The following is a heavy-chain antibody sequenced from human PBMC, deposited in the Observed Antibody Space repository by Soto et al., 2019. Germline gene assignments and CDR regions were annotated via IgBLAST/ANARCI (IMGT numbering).Heavy chain of an antibody. J-gene: IGHJ1*01. CDR1: GFTFSNAW. CDR2: IKSKTDGGTT. V-gene: IGHV3-15*01. Sequence: GGSLRLSCAASGFTFSNAWMSWVRQAPGKGLEWVGRIKSKTDGGTTDYAAPVKGRFTISRDDSKNTLYLQMNSLKTEDTTVYYCTTDDYGDYPYAEYFQHWGQGTLVTVSS. CDR3: TTDDYGDYPYAEYFQH. D-gene: IGHD4-17*01.